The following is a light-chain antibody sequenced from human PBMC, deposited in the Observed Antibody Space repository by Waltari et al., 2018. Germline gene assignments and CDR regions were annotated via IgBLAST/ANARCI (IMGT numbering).Light chain of an antibody. V-gene: IGKV3-20*01. CDR2: GAS. CDR1: QSVSSSY. CDR3: QQYGSSPLT. J-gene: IGKJ4*01. Sequence: EIVLTQSPGTLSLSPGARATLSCRARQSVSSSYLAWYQQKPGQAPRLLIYGASSRATGIPDRFSGSGSGTDFTLTISRLEPEDFAVYYCQQYGSSPLTFGGGTKVEIE.